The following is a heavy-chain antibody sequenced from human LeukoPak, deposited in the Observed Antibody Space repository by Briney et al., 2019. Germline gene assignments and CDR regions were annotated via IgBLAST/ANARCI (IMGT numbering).Heavy chain of an antibody. Sequence: SETLSFTCTVSAGSICSGGYCWSWIRQHPGEGLEWISYIYYSGCTRYNPSLKSRVTISVDTSKNQFSLKLGSVTAADTAVCYCARGDGYLDYWGQGTLVTVSS. CDR3: ARGDGYLDY. V-gene: IGHV4-31*03. J-gene: IGHJ4*02. CDR1: AGSICSGGYC. D-gene: IGHD3-22*01. CDR2: IYYSGCT.